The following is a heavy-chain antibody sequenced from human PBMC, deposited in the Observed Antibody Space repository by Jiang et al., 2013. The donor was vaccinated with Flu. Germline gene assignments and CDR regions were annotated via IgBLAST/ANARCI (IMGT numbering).Heavy chain of an antibody. CDR3: ARDQTRSWAFNGMDV. V-gene: IGHV3-11*05. Sequence: GGSLRLSCAASGFTFSDYYMSWIRQAPGKGLEWISHISTSSSYTNYADSVKGRFTISRDNAKNSLYLQMNSLRAEDTAVYYCARDQTRSWAFNGMDVWGQGTTVTVSS. D-gene: IGHD6-13*01. CDR2: ISTSSSYT. CDR1: GFTFSDYY. J-gene: IGHJ6*02.